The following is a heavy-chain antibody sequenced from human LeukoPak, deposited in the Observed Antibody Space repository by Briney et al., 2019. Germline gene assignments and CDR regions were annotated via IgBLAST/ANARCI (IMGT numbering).Heavy chain of an antibody. J-gene: IGHJ4*02. D-gene: IGHD6-19*01. V-gene: IGHV4-34*01. CDR2: INDSGRT. Sequence: IREINDSGRTHYNPSLKSRLTISVDTSKKQFSLKLSSATAADTAVYYCARGAVAGTFLDYWGQGTLVTVSS. CDR3: ARGAVAGTFLDY.